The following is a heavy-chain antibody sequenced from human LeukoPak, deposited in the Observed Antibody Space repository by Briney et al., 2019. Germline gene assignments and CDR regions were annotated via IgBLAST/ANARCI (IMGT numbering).Heavy chain of an antibody. Sequence: SETLSLTCSVYGGSLGDDFWTWMRQPPGKGLEWIGYVHYIGSTKYHPSLKSRVTMSIATSMTQSSLNLRSVTAADTATYYCAPASSRLRDHYLMDVWGKGTPVTVSS. CDR2: VHYIGST. J-gene: IGHJ6*03. CDR1: GGSLGDDF. CDR3: APASSRLRDHYLMDV. D-gene: IGHD6-13*01. V-gene: IGHV4-59*01.